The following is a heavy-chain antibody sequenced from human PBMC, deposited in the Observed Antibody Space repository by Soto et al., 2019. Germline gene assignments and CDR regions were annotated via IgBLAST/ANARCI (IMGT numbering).Heavy chain of an antibody. CDR1: GGSISSYY. CDR3: ARASYDFWSGYYFDY. Sequence: QVQLQESGPGLVKPSETLSLTCTVSGGSISSYYWSWIRQPPGQGLEWIGYIYYSGSTNYNPSLKSRVTISVYTSKNQFSLKLSSVTAADTAVYYCARASYDFWSGYYFDYWCQGTLVTVSS. J-gene: IGHJ4*02. V-gene: IGHV4-59*01. CDR2: IYYSGST. D-gene: IGHD3-3*01.